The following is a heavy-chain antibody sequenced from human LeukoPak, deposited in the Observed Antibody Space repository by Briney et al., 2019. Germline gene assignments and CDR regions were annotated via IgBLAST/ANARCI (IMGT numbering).Heavy chain of an antibody. V-gene: IGHV4-39*01. CDR3: ARPRTFLGSADAFGV. CDR1: GGSISGGTYL. J-gene: IGHJ3*01. Sequence: NPSETLSLTCTVSGGSISGGTYLWAWIRQPPGKGLEWIGSTSYGGTTYYNPSLKSRVTVSLDTSKNQVSLTLRSVTAADTAVYYCARPRTFLGSADAFGVWGHGTMVTVS. D-gene: IGHD2/OR15-2a*01. CDR2: TSYGGTT.